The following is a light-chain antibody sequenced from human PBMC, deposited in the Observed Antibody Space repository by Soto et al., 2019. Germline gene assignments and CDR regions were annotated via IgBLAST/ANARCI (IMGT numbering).Light chain of an antibody. CDR2: GAS. CDR1: QSVSSTY. J-gene: IGKJ3*01. Sequence: EIVLTQSPGTLSLSPGERATLSCRASQSVSSTYLAWYQQKPGQAPRLLIYGASSRSTGIPDRFSVSGSGTDFTLTISRLEAEDFAVYYCQQYGSSPLFSFGPGTKVDIK. CDR3: QQYGSSPLFS. V-gene: IGKV3-20*01.